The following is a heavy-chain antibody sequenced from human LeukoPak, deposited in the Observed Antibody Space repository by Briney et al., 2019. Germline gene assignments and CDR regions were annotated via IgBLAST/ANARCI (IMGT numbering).Heavy chain of an antibody. CDR1: GFRFRGFA. Sequence: PGGSLRLSCAASGFRFRGFAMSWVRQAPGKGLEWVSGIIGSGATTFYADSVKGRFSISRDNSKNTLYLQMNSLRAEDTAIYYCAKKGGRTYSSWYMDVWGKGTTVTVSS. D-gene: IGHD2-21*01. V-gene: IGHV3-23*01. CDR3: AKKGGRTYSSWYMDV. J-gene: IGHJ6*03. CDR2: IIGSGATT.